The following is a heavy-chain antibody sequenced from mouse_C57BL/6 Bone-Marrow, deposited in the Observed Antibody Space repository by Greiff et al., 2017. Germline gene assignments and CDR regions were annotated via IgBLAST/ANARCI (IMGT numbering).Heavy chain of an antibody. CDR2: IDPENGDT. CDR3: TTGGYFDV. Sequence: VQLQQSGAELVRPGASVKLSCTASGFNIKDDYMHWVKQRPEQGLEWIGWIDPENGDTEYASKFQGKATITAYTSSNTAYLQLSSLTSEDTAVYYCTTGGYFDVWGTGTTVTVSS. V-gene: IGHV14-4*01. CDR1: GFNIKDDY. J-gene: IGHJ1*03.